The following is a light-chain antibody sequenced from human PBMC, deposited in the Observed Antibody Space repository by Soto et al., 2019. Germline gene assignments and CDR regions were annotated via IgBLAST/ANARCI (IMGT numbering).Light chain of an antibody. V-gene: IGLV1-40*01. CDR1: SSNIGAGYD. J-gene: IGLJ2*01. CDR3: QSYDSSLSGLVV. Sequence: QSVLTQPPSVSGAPGQRVTISCTGSSSNIGAGYDVHWYQQLPGTAPKLLIYGNSNRPSGVPDRFSGSKSGTSASLAITGLQAEDEADYYCQSYDSSLSGLVVFGGATNFTVL. CDR2: GNS.